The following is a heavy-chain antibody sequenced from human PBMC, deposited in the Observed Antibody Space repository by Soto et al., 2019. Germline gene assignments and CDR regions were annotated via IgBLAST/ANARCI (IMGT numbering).Heavy chain of an antibody. V-gene: IGHV1-69*01. CDR2: IIPIFSKT. J-gene: IGHJ4*02. CDR3: ATDVVRSTGGDS. Sequence: QVQLVQSGAEVKELGSSVKVSCKTSGGTFTTSSFVWVRQGPGQGLEWMGGIIPIFSKTNFAPKFQGRVTFTADESTRTVYMDLSSLRSEDTALYYCATDVVRSTGGDSWGQGTLVTVSS. D-gene: IGHD7-27*01. CDR1: GGTFTTSS.